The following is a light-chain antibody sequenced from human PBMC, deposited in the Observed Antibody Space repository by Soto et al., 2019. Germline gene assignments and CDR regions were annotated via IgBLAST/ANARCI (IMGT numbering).Light chain of an antibody. J-gene: IGKJ2*01. CDR3: QQRSKWPYT. V-gene: IGKV3-11*01. CDR1: QRVSSY. CDR2: DAS. Sequence: EIVLTPSPATLSLSPGERATLSCMASQRVSSYLAWYQQKPGQAPRLLIYDASNRATGIPARFSGSGSGTYYTLTISSLEPEDFAVYYCQQRSKWPYTFGQGTKLEIK.